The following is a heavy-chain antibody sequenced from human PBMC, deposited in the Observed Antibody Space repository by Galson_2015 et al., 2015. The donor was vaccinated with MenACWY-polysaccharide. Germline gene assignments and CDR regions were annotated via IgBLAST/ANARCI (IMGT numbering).Heavy chain of an antibody. Sequence: SVKVSCKASGYTFTAYNMYWVRQAPGQGLEWMGWINPDSGDTKSAQKFQGRVTMTRDVSISTAYMELSWLRSDDTAVYYCTRGVLAVARVPTSGSNDFWGQGTLVTVSS. CDR1: GYTFTAYN. J-gene: IGHJ4*02. V-gene: IGHV1-2*02. CDR2: INPDSGDT. CDR3: TRGVLAVARVPTSGSNDF. D-gene: IGHD6-19*01.